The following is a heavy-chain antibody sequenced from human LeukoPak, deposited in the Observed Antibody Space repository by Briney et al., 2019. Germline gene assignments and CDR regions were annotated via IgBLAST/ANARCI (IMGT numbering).Heavy chain of an antibody. CDR3: AKDRLNGYYGSGSYSGMDV. J-gene: IGHJ6*02. CDR2: ISRDGGST. CDR1: GFTFDDYA. Sequence: GGSLRLSCAASGFTFDDYAMHWVRQAPGKGLEWVSLISRDGGSTYYADSVKGRFTISRDNSKNSLYLQMNSLRTEDTALYYCAKDRLNGYYGSGSYSGMDVWGQGTTVTVSS. D-gene: IGHD3-10*01. V-gene: IGHV3-43*02.